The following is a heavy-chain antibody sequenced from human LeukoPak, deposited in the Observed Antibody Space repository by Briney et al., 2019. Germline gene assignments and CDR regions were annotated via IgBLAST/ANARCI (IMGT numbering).Heavy chain of an antibody. CDR1: GNYW. CDR2: INSDGSWT. J-gene: IGHJ4*02. V-gene: IGHV3-74*01. Sequence: GGSLRLSCAASGNYWMHWVRQAPGKGLVWVSHINSDGSWTSHADSVKGRFTISKDNAKNTVYLQMNSLRDEDTAVYYCAEGDFWGQGTLVTVSS. CDR3: AEGDF.